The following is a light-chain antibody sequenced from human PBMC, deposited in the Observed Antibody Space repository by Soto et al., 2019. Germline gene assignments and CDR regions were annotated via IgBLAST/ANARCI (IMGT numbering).Light chain of an antibody. Sequence: DIQMTQSPSSLSASVGDRVTITCRASQGISNYLAWYQQKPGKVPKLLIYAASTLQSGVPSRFSGSGSGTDFTLTISSLQPEDVATYYCQKYNSAPPTWTFGQGTKVDIK. J-gene: IGKJ1*01. CDR2: AAS. V-gene: IGKV1-27*01. CDR3: QKYNSAPPTWT. CDR1: QGISNY.